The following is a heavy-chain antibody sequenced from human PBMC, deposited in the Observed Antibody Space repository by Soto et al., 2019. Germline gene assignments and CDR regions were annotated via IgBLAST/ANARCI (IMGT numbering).Heavy chain of an antibody. D-gene: IGHD2-2*01. CDR2: IYYSGNT. J-gene: IGHJ4*02. CDR1: GGSINSSSYF. CDR3: ARYCSSTRCLNFDY. Sequence: PSETLSLTCSVSGGSINSSSYFWGWVRQPPGKGLEWIGSIYYSGNTYYNPSLKSRVSTSVDTSRNQFSLKLSSVTAADTAVYYCARYCSSTRCLNFDYWGPGTLVTVSS. V-gene: IGHV4-39*07.